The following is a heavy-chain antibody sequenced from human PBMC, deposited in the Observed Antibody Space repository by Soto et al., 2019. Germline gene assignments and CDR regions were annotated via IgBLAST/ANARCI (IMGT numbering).Heavy chain of an antibody. Sequence: SQTLSLTCAISGDSVSSNVAAWTWIRQSPSRGLEWLGRTFYRSNWNYNYADSVKGRFTISRDNSKSTVYLELNNLSAEDTAVYHCAKNQGVELVPLATVDWFDPWGQGSVVTVSS. J-gene: IGHJ5*02. V-gene: IGHV6-1*01. D-gene: IGHD1-26*01. CDR3: AKNQGVELVPLATVDWFDP. CDR1: GDSVSSNVAA. CDR2: TFYRSNWNY.